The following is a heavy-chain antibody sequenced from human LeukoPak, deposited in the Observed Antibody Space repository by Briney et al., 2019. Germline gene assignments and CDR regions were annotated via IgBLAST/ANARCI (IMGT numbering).Heavy chain of an antibody. V-gene: IGHV1-69*04. D-gene: IGHD3-3*01. CDR3: ARASELRFLEWLSHKKNYYYYGMDV. CDR1: GGTFSSYA. J-gene: IGHJ6*02. CDR2: IIPILGIA. Sequence: SVKVSCKASGGTFSSYAISWVRQAPGQGLEWMGRIIPILGIANYAQKFQGRVTITADKSTSTAYMEPSSLRSEDTAVYYCARASELRFLEWLSHKKNYYYYGMDVWGQGTTVTVSS.